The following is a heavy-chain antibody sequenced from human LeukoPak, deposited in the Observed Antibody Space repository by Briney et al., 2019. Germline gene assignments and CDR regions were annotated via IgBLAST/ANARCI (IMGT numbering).Heavy chain of an antibody. D-gene: IGHD5/OR15-5a*01. V-gene: IGHV3-7*05. CDR2: IKQDGSEK. CDR1: GFTFSSYW. Sequence: PGGSLRLSCAASGFTFSSYWMSWVRQAPGKGLEWVANIKQDGSEKYYADSAKGRFTISRDNAKNSLYLQMNSLRAEDTAVYYCASLSTSFGMDVWGQGTTVTVSS. CDR3: ASLSTSFGMDV. J-gene: IGHJ6*02.